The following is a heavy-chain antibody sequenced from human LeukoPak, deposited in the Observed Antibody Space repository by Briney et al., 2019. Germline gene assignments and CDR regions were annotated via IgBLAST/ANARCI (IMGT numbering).Heavy chain of an antibody. CDR1: GYSISSGYY. J-gene: IGHJ3*02. D-gene: IGHD3-3*01. CDR3: ARGTRGLERLANDAFDI. Sequence: SETLSLTCAVSGYSISSGYYWGWIRQPPGKGLEWIGSIYHSGSTYYNPSLKSRATISVDTSKNQFSLKLSSVTAADTAVYYCARGTRGLERLANDAFDIWGQGTMVTVSS. CDR2: IYHSGST. V-gene: IGHV4-38-2*01.